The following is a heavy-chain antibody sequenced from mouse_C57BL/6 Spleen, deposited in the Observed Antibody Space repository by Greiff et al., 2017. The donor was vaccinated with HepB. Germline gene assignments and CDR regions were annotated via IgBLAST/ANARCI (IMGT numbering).Heavy chain of an antibody. CDR1: GYSITSGYY. J-gene: IGHJ2*01. CDR3: ARVGSSHYFDY. CDR2: ISYDGSN. V-gene: IGHV3-6*01. D-gene: IGHD1-1*01. Sequence: VQLKESGPGLVKPSQSLSLTCSVTGYSITSGYYWNWIRQFPGNKLEWMGYISYDGSNNYNPSLKNRISITRDTSKNQFFLKLNSVTTEDTATYYCARVGSSHYFDYWGQGTTLTVSS.